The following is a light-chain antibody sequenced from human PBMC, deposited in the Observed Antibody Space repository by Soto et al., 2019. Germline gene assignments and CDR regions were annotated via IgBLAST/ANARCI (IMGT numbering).Light chain of an antibody. CDR1: SSDVGGYNY. Sequence: ALTQPASVSGSPGQSITISCTGTSSDVGGYNYVSWYQQHPGKAPKLMIYDVSNWPSGVSNRFSGSKSGNTASLTISGLQAEDEADYYCSSYTSSSTLVVFGGGTQLTVL. CDR2: DVS. CDR3: SSYTSSSTLVV. V-gene: IGLV2-14*01. J-gene: IGLJ2*01.